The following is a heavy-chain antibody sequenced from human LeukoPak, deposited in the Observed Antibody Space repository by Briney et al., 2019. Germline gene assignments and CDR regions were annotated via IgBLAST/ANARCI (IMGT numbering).Heavy chain of an antibody. CDR2: IIPIFGTA. J-gene: IGHJ4*02. V-gene: IGHV1-69*06. D-gene: IGHD1-14*01. CDR1: GGTFSSYA. Sequence: GASVKVPCKASGGTFSSYAISWVRQAPGQGLEWMGGIIPIFGTANYAQKFQGRVTITADKSTSTAYMELSSLRSKDTAVYYCAREKPGAFDYWGQGTLVTVSS. CDR3: AREKPGAFDY.